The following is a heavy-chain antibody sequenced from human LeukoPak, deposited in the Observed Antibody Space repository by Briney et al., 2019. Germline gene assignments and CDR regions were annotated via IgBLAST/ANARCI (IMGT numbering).Heavy chain of an antibody. J-gene: IGHJ4*02. CDR2: INPNSGGT. V-gene: IGHV1-2*06. CDR3: ARAPRAVAGTVDY. Sequence: ASVKVSCKASGYTFTGYYMHWVRQAPGQGLEWMGRINPNSGGTNCAQKFQGRVTMTRDTSISTAYMELSRLRSNDTAVYYCARAPRAVAGTVDYWGQGTLVTVSS. CDR1: GYTFTGYY. D-gene: IGHD6-19*01.